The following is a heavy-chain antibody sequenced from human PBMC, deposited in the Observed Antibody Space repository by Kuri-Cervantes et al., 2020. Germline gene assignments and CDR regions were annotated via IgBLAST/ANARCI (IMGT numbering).Heavy chain of an antibody. J-gene: IGHJ4*02. CDR3: ARDPSYYDSSGYFDY. V-gene: IGHV3-7*03. D-gene: IGHD3-22*01. CDR2: IKQDGSEK. CDR1: GFTFSDYY. Sequence: GESLKISCAASGFTFSDYYMCWIRQAPGKGPEWVANIKQDGSEKYYVDSVKGRFTISRDNSKNTLYLQMNSLRAEDTAVYYCARDPSYYDSSGYFDYWGQGTLVTVSS.